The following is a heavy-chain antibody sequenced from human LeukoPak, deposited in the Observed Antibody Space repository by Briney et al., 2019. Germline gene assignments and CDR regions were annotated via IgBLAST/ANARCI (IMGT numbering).Heavy chain of an antibody. D-gene: IGHD3-10*01. J-gene: IGHJ4*02. CDR1: GFTFDDYG. Sequence: PGGSLRLSCAASGFTFDDYGMSWVRQAPGKGLEWVSGINWNGGSTGYADSVKGRFTVSRDNAKNSLYLQMNSLRAEDTALYYCARSMAMVRGFDYWGQGTLVTVSS. V-gene: IGHV3-20*04. CDR2: INWNGGST. CDR3: ARSMAMVRGFDY.